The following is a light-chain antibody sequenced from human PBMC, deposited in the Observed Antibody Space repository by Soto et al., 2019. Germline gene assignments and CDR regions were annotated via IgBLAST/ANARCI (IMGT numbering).Light chain of an antibody. Sequence: IVMTQSPATLSMSPGQRASLYCRASQSIGSNLAWYQQNPGQAPRLLISGASTRATGVPARFSGSGSGTEFTLTISSLQYEDFAVYYCQHYNSWPYTFGQGTKVDIK. CDR3: QHYNSWPYT. CDR1: QSIGSN. V-gene: IGKV3-15*01. J-gene: IGKJ2*01. CDR2: GAS.